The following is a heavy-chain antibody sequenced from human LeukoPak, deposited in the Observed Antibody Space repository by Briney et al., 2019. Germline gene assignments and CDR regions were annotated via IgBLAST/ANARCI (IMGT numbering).Heavy chain of an antibody. Sequence: SETLSLTCTVSGGSISSGDYYWSWIRQPPGKGLEWIGYIYYSGSTYYNPSLKSRVTISVDTSKNQFSLKLSSVTAADTAVYYCARDVVVAAQTYNWFDPRGPGNPGHRLL. V-gene: IGHV4-30-4*01. D-gene: IGHD2-15*01. J-gene: IGHJ5*02. CDR2: IYYSGST. CDR1: GGSISSGDYY. CDR3: ARDVVVAAQTYNWFDP.